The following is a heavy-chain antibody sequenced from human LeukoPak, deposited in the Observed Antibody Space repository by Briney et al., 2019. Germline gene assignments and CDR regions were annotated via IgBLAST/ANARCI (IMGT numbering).Heavy chain of an antibody. CDR1: GYTFTSYG. Sequence: ASVKVSCKASGYTFTSYGITWVRQAPGQGLEWMGWITTYNGNTNSAQKLQGRVTMTTDTSTNTAYMELRSLRSDDTAVYYCARVAPSSKSSAFDIWGQGTMVTVSS. CDR3: ARVAPSSKSSAFDI. CDR2: ITTYNGNT. J-gene: IGHJ3*02. V-gene: IGHV1-18*04. D-gene: IGHD6-6*01.